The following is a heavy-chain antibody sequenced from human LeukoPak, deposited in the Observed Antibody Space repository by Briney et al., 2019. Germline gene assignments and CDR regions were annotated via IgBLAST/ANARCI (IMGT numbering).Heavy chain of an antibody. J-gene: IGHJ3*02. CDR1: GFTFGSYG. V-gene: IGHV3-33*06. D-gene: IGHD3-22*01. CDR2: IWYDGSNK. Sequence: GGSLRLSCAASGFTFGSYGMHWVRQAPGKRLEWVAVIWYDGSNKYYADSVKGRFTISRDNSKNTLYLQMNSLRAEDTAVYYCAKGYYDSSGLDAFDIWGQGTMVTVSS. CDR3: AKGYYDSSGLDAFDI.